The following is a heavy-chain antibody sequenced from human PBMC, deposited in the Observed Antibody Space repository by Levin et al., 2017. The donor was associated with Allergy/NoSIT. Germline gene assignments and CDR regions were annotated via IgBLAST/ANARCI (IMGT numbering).Heavy chain of an antibody. V-gene: IGHV1-46*01. CDR2: INPSGGST. D-gene: IGHD6-13*01. J-gene: IGHJ4*02. CDR3: ARGYIAAAGTYVY. Sequence: GESLKISCKASGYTFTSYYMHWVRQAPGQGLEWMGIINPSGGSTSYAQKFQGRVTMTRDTSTSTVYMELSSLRSEDTAVYYCARGYIAAAGTYVYWGQGTLVTVSS. CDR1: GYTFTSYY.